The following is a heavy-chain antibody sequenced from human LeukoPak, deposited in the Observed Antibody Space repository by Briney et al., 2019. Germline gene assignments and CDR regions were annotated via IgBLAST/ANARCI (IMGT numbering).Heavy chain of an antibody. J-gene: IGHJ4*02. V-gene: IGHV3-7*03. CDR2: IKQDGSER. CDR1: GFTFSSYW. D-gene: IGHD6-19*01. CDR3: VRGFDCSSGWFDY. Sequence: GGSLRLSCAASGFTFSSYWMSWVRQAPGKGLEWVANIKQDGSERYYVDSVKGRFTISRDNPKNSLYLQMNSLRAEDTAVYYCVRGFDCSSGWFDYWGQGTLVTVPS.